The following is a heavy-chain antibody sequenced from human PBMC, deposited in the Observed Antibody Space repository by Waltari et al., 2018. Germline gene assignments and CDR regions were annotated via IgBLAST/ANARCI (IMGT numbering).Heavy chain of an antibody. V-gene: IGHV1-2*02. Sequence: QVQLVQSGAEVKKPGASVKVSCKASGYHFTEYYIHWVRQAPGQGLEWMGWISPNSGDTKFAQRFQGRVTMTRDTSISTAYMELSRLTSDDTAVYYCARGSRYCTSTTCPSSAFDVWGQGTTVTVSS. D-gene: IGHD2-2*01. J-gene: IGHJ6*02. CDR3: ARGSRYCTSTTCPSSAFDV. CDR1: GYHFTEYY. CDR2: ISPNSGDT.